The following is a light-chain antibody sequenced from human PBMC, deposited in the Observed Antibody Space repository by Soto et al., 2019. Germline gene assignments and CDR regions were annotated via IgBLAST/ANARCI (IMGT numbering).Light chain of an antibody. V-gene: IGLV2-8*01. CDR3: SSYAGSNNDYV. CDR2: EVS. CDR1: SSDVGGYNY. J-gene: IGLJ1*01. Sequence: QSALTQPPSASGSPGQSVTISCTGTSSDVGGYNYVSWYQQHPGKAPKLMMYEVSKRPSGVPDRFSGSKSGNTASLTVSGLQAEEEADYYCSSYAGSNNDYVFGTGTKLTVL.